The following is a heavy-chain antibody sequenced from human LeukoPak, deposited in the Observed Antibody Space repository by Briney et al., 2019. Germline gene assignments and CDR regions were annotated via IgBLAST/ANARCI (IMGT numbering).Heavy chain of an antibody. D-gene: IGHD3-22*01. J-gene: IGHJ4*02. V-gene: IGHV3-23*01. CDR1: GFTFSSYA. CDR3: AKGPYYYDSSGYSTPWDYFDY. Sequence: GGSLRLSCAAPGFTFSSYAMSWVRQAPGKGLEWVSAISGSGGSTYYADSVKGRFTISRDNSKNTLYLQMNSLRAEDTAVYYCAKGPYYYDSSGYSTPWDYFDYWGQGTLVTVSS. CDR2: ISGSGGST.